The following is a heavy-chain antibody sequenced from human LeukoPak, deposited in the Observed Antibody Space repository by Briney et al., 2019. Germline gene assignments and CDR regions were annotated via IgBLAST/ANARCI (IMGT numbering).Heavy chain of an antibody. J-gene: IGHJ5*02. CDR1: GGSISSFY. D-gene: IGHD1-26*01. V-gene: IGHV4-59*13. Sequence: PSETLSLTCTVSGGSISSFYWSWIRQPPGKGLEWIGYMYYGVSPNYNPSLKSRVITSLDTSKNQLSLKLNSVTTADTAVYYCVTGRYSYGWYDHWGQGILVTVSS. CDR3: VTGRYSYGWYDH. CDR2: MYYGVSP.